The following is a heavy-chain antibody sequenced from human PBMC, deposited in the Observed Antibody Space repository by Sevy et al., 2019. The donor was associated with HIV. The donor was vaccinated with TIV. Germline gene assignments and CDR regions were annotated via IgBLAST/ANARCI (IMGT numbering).Heavy chain of an antibody. D-gene: IGHD3-16*02. Sequence: GGSLRLSCSASGFTISRYAMHWVRQAPGKGLEYVSAISSNGGSPYYADSVKGRFTISRDNSKNTLYLQMSSLRAEDTAVYYCVKDLMITFGGVIATDYWGQGTLVTVSS. CDR1: GFTISRYA. CDR2: ISSNGGSP. CDR3: VKDLMITFGGVIATDY. V-gene: IGHV3-64D*06. J-gene: IGHJ4*02.